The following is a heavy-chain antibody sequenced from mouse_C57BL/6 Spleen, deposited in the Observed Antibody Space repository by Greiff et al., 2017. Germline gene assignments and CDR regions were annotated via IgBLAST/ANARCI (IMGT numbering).Heavy chain of an antibody. D-gene: IGHD1-1*02. CDR3: AMGGGCGWYFDV. V-gene: IGHV1-74*01. J-gene: IGHJ1*03. Sequence: QVQLQQSGAELVKPGASVKVSCKASGYTFTSYWMHWVKQRPGQGLEWIGRIHPSDSDTNYNQKVKGKATLTVDKSSSTAYMQLSSLTSEDAAVYYCAMGGGCGWYFDVWGTGTTVTVSS. CDR2: IHPSDSDT. CDR1: GYTFTSYW.